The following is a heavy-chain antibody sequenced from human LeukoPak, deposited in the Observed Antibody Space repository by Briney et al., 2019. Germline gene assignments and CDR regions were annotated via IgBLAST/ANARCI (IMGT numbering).Heavy chain of an antibody. D-gene: IGHD5-24*01. CDR3: ETESRPTISPKLDY. Sequence: PGVSPRLSCAASGFTFSSYSMNWVRHAPGKGQEWGSSISNSSSYIHYTDSVKGRFTISRDNAKNSLYLEMNSLSTDHTAVYYSETESRPTISPKLDYWGQGTLVTVSS. CDR1: GFTFSSYS. J-gene: IGHJ4*02. V-gene: IGHV3-21*01. CDR2: ISNSSSYI.